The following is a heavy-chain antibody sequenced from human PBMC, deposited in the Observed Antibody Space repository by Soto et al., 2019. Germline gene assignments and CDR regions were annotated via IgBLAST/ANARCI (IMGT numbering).Heavy chain of an antibody. V-gene: IGHV4-4*07. Sequence: SETLSLTCTVSGGSIRSYYCSWIRQPAGKGLEWIGRIYTSGSTNYNPSLKSRVTMSVDTSKNQFSLKLSSVTAADTAVYYCATLSSSSSPFRDVWGQGTTVTVSS. J-gene: IGHJ6*02. CDR1: GGSIRSYY. CDR3: ATLSSSSSPFRDV. CDR2: IYTSGST. D-gene: IGHD6-6*01.